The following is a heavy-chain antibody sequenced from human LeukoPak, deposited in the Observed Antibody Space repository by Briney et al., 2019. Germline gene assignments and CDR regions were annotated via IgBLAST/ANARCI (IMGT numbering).Heavy chain of an antibody. CDR3: ARDRRVTAYYYGMDV. J-gene: IGHJ6*02. Sequence: GGSLRLSCVVSGFTFSNYPMSWVRQAPGKGLEWVSVIYSGGSTYYADSVKGRFAISRDNSKNTLYLQMNSLRAEDTAVYYCARDRRVTAYYYGMDVWGQGTTVTVSS. D-gene: IGHD4-23*01. CDR1: GFTFSNYP. CDR2: IYSGGST. V-gene: IGHV3-53*01.